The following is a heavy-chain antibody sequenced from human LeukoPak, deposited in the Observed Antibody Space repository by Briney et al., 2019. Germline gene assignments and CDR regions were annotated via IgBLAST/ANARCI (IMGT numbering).Heavy chain of an antibody. V-gene: IGHV1-2*02. D-gene: IGHD3-9*01. J-gene: IGHJ3*01. CDR3: ATPVPGYGALDV. CDR1: GYTFTGYY. CDR2: INPNTGGT. Sequence: ASVKVSCKASGYTFTGYYMHWVRQAPGQGLEWMGWINPNTGGTKYAQEFQGRVTMTGDTSLSIVQMELRSLTSDDTAMYYCATPVPGYGALDVWGQGTMVTVSP.